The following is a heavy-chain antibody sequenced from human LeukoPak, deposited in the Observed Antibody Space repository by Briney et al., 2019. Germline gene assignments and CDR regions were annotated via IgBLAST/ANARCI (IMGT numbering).Heavy chain of an antibody. CDR3: AKDYGVEAPQQYFQH. J-gene: IGHJ1*01. V-gene: IGHV3-30*02. CDR2: IRYDGSNK. CDR1: GFTFSSYG. Sequence: GGSLRLSCAASGFTFSSYGMHWVRQAPGKGLEWVAFIRYDGSNKYYADSVKGRFTISRDNSKNTLYLQMNSLRAEDTAVYYCAKDYGVEAPQQYFQHWGQGTLVTVSS. D-gene: IGHD3-3*01.